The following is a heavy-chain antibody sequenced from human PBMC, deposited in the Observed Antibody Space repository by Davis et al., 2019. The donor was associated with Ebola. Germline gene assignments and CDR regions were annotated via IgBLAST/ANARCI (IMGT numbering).Heavy chain of an antibody. Sequence: SVKVSCKASGGTFTSATISWVRQAPGHGLEWMGGIIPLHVIPNYAQKFQGRVTITADKSTSTAYMELSSLTSEDTAMYYCATNTVTSYYFYYYMDVWGKGTTVTVSS. CDR2: IIPLHVIP. CDR3: ATNTVTSYYFYYYMDV. V-gene: IGHV1-69*10. D-gene: IGHD4-11*01. J-gene: IGHJ6*03. CDR1: GGTFTSAT.